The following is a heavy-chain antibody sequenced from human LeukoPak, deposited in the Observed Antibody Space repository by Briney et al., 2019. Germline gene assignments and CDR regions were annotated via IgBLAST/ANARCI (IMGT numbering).Heavy chain of an antibody. CDR3: ARRSFLGYCSGGSCNFDY. V-gene: IGHV3-21*01. CDR2: ISSSSSYI. Sequence: GGSLRLSCAASGFTFSSYSMNWVRQAPGKGLEWVSSISSSSSYIYYADSVKGRFTISRDNAKNSLYLQMNSLRAEDTAVYYCARRSFLGYCSGGSCNFDYWGQGTLVTVSP. J-gene: IGHJ4*02. D-gene: IGHD2-15*01. CDR1: GFTFSSYS.